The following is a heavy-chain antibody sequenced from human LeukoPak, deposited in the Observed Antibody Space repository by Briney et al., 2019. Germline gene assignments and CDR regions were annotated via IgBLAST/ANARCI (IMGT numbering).Heavy chain of an antibody. Sequence: GGSLRLSCAASGFTFTSYWMNWVRQAPGTGLEWVANIKQDGSEKYYVDSVKGRFTISRDNAKNSLYLQMNSLRAEDTAVYYCARDPDRDGVDYWGQGTLVTVSS. V-gene: IGHV3-7*01. CDR2: IKQDGSEK. J-gene: IGHJ4*02. CDR1: GFTFTSYW. D-gene: IGHD1-14*01. CDR3: ARDPDRDGVDY.